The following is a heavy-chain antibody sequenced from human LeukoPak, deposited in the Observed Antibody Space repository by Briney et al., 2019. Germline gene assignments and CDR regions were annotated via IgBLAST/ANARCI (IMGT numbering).Heavy chain of an antibody. Sequence: RPSETLSLTCTVSGGSISSGGYYWSWIRQPPGKGLEWIGYIYHSGSTYYNPSLKSRVTISVDRSKNQFSLKLSSVTAADTAVYYCARGYSSSWYLFDYWGQGTLVTVSS. CDR1: GGSISSGGYY. D-gene: IGHD6-13*01. CDR3: ARGYSSSWYLFDY. J-gene: IGHJ4*02. CDR2: IYHSGST. V-gene: IGHV4-30-2*01.